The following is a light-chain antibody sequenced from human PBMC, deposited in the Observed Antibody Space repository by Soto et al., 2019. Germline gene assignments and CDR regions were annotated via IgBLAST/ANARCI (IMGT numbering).Light chain of an antibody. CDR3: FLYAPSSTQV. J-gene: IGLJ1*01. CDR2: EVS. CDR1: SSDVGAYNY. V-gene: IGLV2-14*01. Sequence: PQPASKSGSPGQSITISCTGTSSDVGAYNYVSWYQVHPGKAPTLIISEVSNRPSGVSSRFSGSKSTNTASLTISGLRPEDEAEYYCFLYAPSSTQVFGTALKVTV.